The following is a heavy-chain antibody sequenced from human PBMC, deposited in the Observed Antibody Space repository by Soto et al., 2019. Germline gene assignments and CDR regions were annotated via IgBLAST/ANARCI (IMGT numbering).Heavy chain of an antibody. CDR1: GGSISSSSYY. Sequence: SETLSLTCTVSGGSISSSSYYWGWIRQPPGKGLEGIGSIYYSGSTYYNPSLKSRVTISVDTSKNQFSLKLSSVTAADTAVYYCARRYYDYVWGSYRYIAAFDIWGQGTMVTVSS. D-gene: IGHD3-16*02. V-gene: IGHV4-39*01. CDR2: IYYSGST. J-gene: IGHJ3*02. CDR3: ARRYYDYVWGSYRYIAAFDI.